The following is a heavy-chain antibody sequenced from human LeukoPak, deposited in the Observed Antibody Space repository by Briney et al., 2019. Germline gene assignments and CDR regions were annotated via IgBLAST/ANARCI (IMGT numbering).Heavy chain of an antibody. D-gene: IGHD2-15*01. CDR2: INPNSGGT. Sequence: GASVSVSCKASGYTFTVYYMHWVRQAPGQGVEGVGWINPNSGGTNYAQKFQGSVTMTRDTSISTAYMELSRLRSDDTAVYYCARGWAKYCSGGSCLVYWGQGTLVTVSS. J-gene: IGHJ4*02. CDR1: GYTFTVYY. CDR3: ARGWAKYCSGGSCLVY. V-gene: IGHV1-2*02.